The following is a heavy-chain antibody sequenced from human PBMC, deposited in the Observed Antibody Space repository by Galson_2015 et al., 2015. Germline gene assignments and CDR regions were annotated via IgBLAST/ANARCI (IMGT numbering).Heavy chain of an antibody. V-gene: IGHV3-48*02. Sequence: SLRLSCAASGFTFSSYTISWVRQAPGKGLEWVSYISSSSATIYYADSVKGRFTISRDNAKNSLYLQMNSLRDEDTAVYYCARDPWRGSYKVFYFDYWGQRTLVTVSS. CDR2: ISSSSATI. J-gene: IGHJ4*02. CDR1: GFTFSSYT. CDR3: ARDPWRGSYKVFYFDY. D-gene: IGHD1-26*01.